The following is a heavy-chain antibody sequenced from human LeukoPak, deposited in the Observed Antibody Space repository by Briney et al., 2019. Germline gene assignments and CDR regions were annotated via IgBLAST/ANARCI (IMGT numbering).Heavy chain of an antibody. CDR1: GFTFSSYE. Sequence: GGSLRLSCAASGFTFSSYEMNWVRQAPGKGLEWVSYISSSGSTIYYADSVKGRFTISRDNAKNSLYLQMNSLRAEDTAVYYCAGDSSNCSGGSCYFLEFDYWGQGTLVTVSS. V-gene: IGHV3-48*03. CDR2: ISSSGSTI. CDR3: AGDSSNCSGGSCYFLEFDY. J-gene: IGHJ4*02. D-gene: IGHD2-15*01.